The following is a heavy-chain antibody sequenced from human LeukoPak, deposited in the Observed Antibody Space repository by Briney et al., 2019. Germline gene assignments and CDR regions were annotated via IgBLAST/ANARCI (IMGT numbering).Heavy chain of an antibody. J-gene: IGHJ5*02. CDR1: GYTFTSYA. CDR2: MNPNSGNT. D-gene: IGHD3-16*01. CDR3: ARLMFMRGAMGGWFDP. Sequence: GASVKVSCKASGYTFTSYAMNWVRQAPGQGLEWMGWMNPNSGNTGYAQKFQGRVTITRNTSISTAYMELSSLRSEDTAVYYCARLMFMRGAMGGWFDPWGQGTLVTVSS. V-gene: IGHV1-8*03.